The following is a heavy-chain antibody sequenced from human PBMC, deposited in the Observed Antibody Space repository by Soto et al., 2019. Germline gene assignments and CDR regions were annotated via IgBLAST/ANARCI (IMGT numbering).Heavy chain of an antibody. V-gene: IGHV4-30-4*01. D-gene: IGHD3-10*01. CDR1: GGSISSGDYY. J-gene: IGHJ5*02. CDR2: IYYSGST. CDR3: ARGAKAPGGWFGELTGWFDP. Sequence: PSETMSLTCTVSGGSISSGDYYWSWIRQPPGKGLEWIGYIYYSGSTYYNPSLKSRVTISVDTSKNQFSLKLSSVTAADTAVYYCARGAKAPGGWFGELTGWFDPWGQGTLVTVS.